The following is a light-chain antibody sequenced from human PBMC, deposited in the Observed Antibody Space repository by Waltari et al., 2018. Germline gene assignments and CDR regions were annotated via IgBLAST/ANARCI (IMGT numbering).Light chain of an antibody. CDR3: QQYNNWPPYT. CDR2: GAS. V-gene: IGKV3-15*01. J-gene: IGKJ2*01. Sequence: IVMTQSPATLSVSPGERATLSCRASQSVSSNLAWYQQKPGQAPRLLIYGASTRPTGIPARVSGSGSGTEFTLTISSLQSEEFAVYYCQQYNNWPPYTCGQGTKLEIK. CDR1: QSVSSN.